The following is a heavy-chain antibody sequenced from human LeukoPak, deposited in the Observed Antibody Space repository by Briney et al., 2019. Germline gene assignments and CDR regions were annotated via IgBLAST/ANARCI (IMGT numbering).Heavy chain of an antibody. D-gene: IGHD6-13*01. J-gene: IGHJ5*02. V-gene: IGHV3-21*01. CDR1: GFTFSSYS. CDR2: ISSSSSCI. CDR3: ARRSRQQLVPNWFDP. Sequence: AGSLRLSCAASGFTFSSYSMNWVRQAPGKGLGWVSSISSSSSCIYYADSVKGRFTISRDNAKNSLYLQMNSLRAEDTAVYYCARRSRQQLVPNWFDPWGQGTLVTVSS.